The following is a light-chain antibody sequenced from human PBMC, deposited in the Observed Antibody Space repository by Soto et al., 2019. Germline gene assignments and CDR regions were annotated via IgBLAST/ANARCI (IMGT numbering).Light chain of an antibody. CDR2: DAS. CDR1: QSVSNY. J-gene: IGKJ1*01. V-gene: IGKV1-39*01. Sequence: DLQMTQSPSSLSASVGDRVTITCRASQSVSNYLHWYQQKPGKAPNLLIYDASTLQSGVPSRFSGSGSGTDFTLTISSLQREDFATYYCQQSYYNPTFGQGTKVEIK. CDR3: QQSYYNPT.